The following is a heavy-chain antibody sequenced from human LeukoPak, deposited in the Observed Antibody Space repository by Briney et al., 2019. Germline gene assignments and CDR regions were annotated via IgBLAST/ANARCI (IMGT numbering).Heavy chain of an antibody. D-gene: IGHD3-10*01. CDR3: ARGSGSSLHVAFGI. CDR1: GGSISGGGYY. CDR2: IYYSGST. Sequence: SETLSLTCTVSGGSISGGGYYWSWIRQHPGKGLEWIGYIYYSGSTYYNPSLKSRVTISVDTSKNQFSLKLSSVTAADTAVYYCARGSGSSLHVAFGIGGQGTMVTVS. V-gene: IGHV4-31*03. J-gene: IGHJ3*02.